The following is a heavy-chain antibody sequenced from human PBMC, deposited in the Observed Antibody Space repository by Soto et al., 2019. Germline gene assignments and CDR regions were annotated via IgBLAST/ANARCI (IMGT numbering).Heavy chain of an antibody. CDR3: ARNAPIVVLPAAMLAYDY. D-gene: IGHD2-2*01. V-gene: IGHV1-18*01. CDR2: ISAYNGNT. Sequence: QVQLVQSGAEVKKPGASVKVSCKASGYTFTSYGISWVRQAPGQGLEWMGWISAYNGNTNYAQKLQGRVTMTTDTSTSTAYMELRSLRSDGTAVYFCARNAPIVVLPAAMLAYDYWGQGTLVTGSS. CDR1: GYTFTSYG. J-gene: IGHJ4*02.